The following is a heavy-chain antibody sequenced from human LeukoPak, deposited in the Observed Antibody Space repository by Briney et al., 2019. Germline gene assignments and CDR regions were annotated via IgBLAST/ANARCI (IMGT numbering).Heavy chain of an antibody. CDR2: IRYDGSNK. D-gene: IGHD3-10*01. V-gene: IGHV3-30*02. Sequence: GRSLRLSCAASGFTFSSYGMHWVRQAPGKGLEWVAFIRYDGSNKYYADSVKGRFTISRDNSKNTLYLQMNSLRAEDTAVYYCAKGPIYYGSGSYKSYYYYGMDVWGQGTTVTVSS. J-gene: IGHJ6*02. CDR3: AKGPIYYGSGSYKSYYYYGMDV. CDR1: GFTFSSYG.